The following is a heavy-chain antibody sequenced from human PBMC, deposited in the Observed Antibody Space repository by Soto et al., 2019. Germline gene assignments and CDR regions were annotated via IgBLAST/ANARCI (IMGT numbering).Heavy chain of an antibody. Sequence: SPALSLTCAISGDSVSSNSAAWNWIRQSPSRGLEWLGRTYYRSKWYNDYAVSVKSRIAINPDTSKNQFSLQLNSVTPEDTAVYYCARDEIXVVPAAKDYYYYYGMDVWGQGTTVTVSS. CDR2: TYYRSKWYN. V-gene: IGHV6-1*01. D-gene: IGHD2-2*01. J-gene: IGHJ6*02. CDR1: GDSVSSNSAA. CDR3: ARDEIXVVPAAKDYYYYYGMDV.